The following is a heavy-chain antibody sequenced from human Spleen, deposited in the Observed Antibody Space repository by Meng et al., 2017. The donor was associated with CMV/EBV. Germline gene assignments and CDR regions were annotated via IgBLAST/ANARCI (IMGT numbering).Heavy chain of an antibody. J-gene: IGHJ4*02. CDR1: GYTFTGYY. Sequence: ASVKVSCKASGYTFTGYYMHWVRQAPGQGLEWMGWINPNSGGTNYAQKFQGRVTMTRATSISTAYMELRSLRSDDTAVYYCARDPRRSTTGTTVDYWGQGTLVTVSS. CDR3: ARDPRRSTTGTTVDY. CDR2: INPNSGGT. D-gene: IGHD1-1*01. V-gene: IGHV1-2*02.